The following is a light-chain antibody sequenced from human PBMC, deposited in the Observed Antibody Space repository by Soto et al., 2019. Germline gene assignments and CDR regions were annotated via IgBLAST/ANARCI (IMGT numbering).Light chain of an antibody. CDR1: QSVSSN. J-gene: IGKJ5*01. CDR3: QQYHNWPPIT. Sequence: EIVMTQSPATLSVSPGERATLSCRASQSVSSNLAWYQQKPGQAPRLLIYAASTRATDIPARFSGSGSGTEFTLTISSLQSADVAVYYCQQYHNWPPITFGHGTRLEIK. CDR2: AAS. V-gene: IGKV3-15*01.